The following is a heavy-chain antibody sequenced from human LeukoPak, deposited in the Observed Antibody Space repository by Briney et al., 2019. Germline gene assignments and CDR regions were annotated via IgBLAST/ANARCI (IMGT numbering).Heavy chain of an antibody. CDR3: AKDQYYGSGSSDY. CDR1: GFTFISYA. CDR2: MSGSGDNT. J-gene: IGHJ4*02. Sequence: GGSLRLSCAASGFTFISYAMSWVRQAPGKGLECVSGMSGSGDNTYYADSVKGRFTISGDNSKNTLYVQMNSLRAEDTAVYYCAKDQYYGSGSSDYWGQGTLVTVSS. V-gene: IGHV3-23*01. D-gene: IGHD3-10*01.